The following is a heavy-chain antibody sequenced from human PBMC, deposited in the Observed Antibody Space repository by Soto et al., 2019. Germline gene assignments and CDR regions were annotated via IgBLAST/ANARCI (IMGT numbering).Heavy chain of an antibody. CDR1: GDSISGDSYF. CDR3: VRHVREFSGPGSHDFFDH. D-gene: IGHD3-10*02. J-gene: IGHJ4*02. V-gene: IGHV4-39*01. CDR2: MFFRGNT. Sequence: SETLSLTCTVSGDSISGDSYFWGWIRQPPGKGLEWIGNMFFRGNTYYNPSLKSRVSVVVDTSKNQFSLRLSSMTAADTAVYYCVRHVREFSGPGSHDFFDHWGQGIQVTVSS.